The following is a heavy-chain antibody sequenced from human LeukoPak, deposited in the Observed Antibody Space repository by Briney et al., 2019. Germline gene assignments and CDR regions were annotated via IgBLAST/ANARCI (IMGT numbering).Heavy chain of an antibody. CDR3: AGSDYYGSSGYDYYYGMDV. J-gene: IGHJ6*02. V-gene: IGHV1-18*01. D-gene: IGHD3-22*01. CDR2: ISAYNGNT. Sequence: ASVTVSCTASGYTFTSYGISWVRQAPGQGLEWMGWISAYNGNTNYAQKLQGRVTMTTDTSTSTAYMELRSLRSDDTAVYYCAGSDYYGSSGYDYYYGMDVWGQGTTVTVSS. CDR1: GYTFTSYG.